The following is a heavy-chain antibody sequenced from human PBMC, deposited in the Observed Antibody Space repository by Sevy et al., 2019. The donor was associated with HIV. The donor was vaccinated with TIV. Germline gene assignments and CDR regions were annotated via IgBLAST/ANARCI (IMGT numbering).Heavy chain of an antibody. D-gene: IGHD2-2*01. J-gene: IGHJ4*02. V-gene: IGHV3-21*01. CDR2: ISASSNYI. Sequence: GGSLRLSCAASGFTFSNYAMNWVRQAPGKGLEWVSFISASSNYIYYADSLKGRFTNSRDNAKNSLYLQMNSLRAEDTAGYYGARGAGIDCRGSSCYLDFDFWGQGTLVTVSS. CDR3: ARGAGIDCRGSSCYLDFDF. CDR1: GFTFSNYA.